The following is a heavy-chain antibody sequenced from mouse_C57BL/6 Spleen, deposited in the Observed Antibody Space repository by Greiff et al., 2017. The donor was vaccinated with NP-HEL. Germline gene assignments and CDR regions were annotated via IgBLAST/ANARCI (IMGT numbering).Heavy chain of an antibody. CDR3: ASPSTVVARDFDV. Sequence: QVQLQQSGAELVRPGTSVKVSCKASGYAFTNYLIEWVKQRPGQGLEWIGVINPGSGGTNYNEKFKGKVTLTADKSSSTAYMQLSSLTSEDSAVYFCASPSTVVARDFDVWGTGTTVTVSS. CDR1: GYAFTNYL. CDR2: INPGSGGT. D-gene: IGHD1-1*01. J-gene: IGHJ1*03. V-gene: IGHV1-54*01.